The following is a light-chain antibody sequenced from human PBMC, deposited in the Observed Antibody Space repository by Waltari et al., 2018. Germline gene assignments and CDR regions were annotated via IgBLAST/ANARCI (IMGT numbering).Light chain of an antibody. J-gene: IGLJ3*02. CDR1: ILGNKY. CDR3: QALGTGAWV. CDR2: QDT. Sequence: SYELTQPPSVSVSPGQTASITCPGDILGNKYASWYQQKPGQSPLLVIYQDTKRPSGIPERFSGAKSGNAATLTISGTQAMDEADYYCQALGTGAWVFGGGTKLTVL. V-gene: IGLV3-1*01.